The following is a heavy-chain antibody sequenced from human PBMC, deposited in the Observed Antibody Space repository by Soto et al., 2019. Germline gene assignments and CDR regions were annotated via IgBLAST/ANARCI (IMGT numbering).Heavy chain of an antibody. CDR3: ARGILNYYDSSGYPYYFDY. V-gene: IGHV4-34*01. D-gene: IGHD3-22*01. Sequence: PSETLSLTCAVYGGSFSGYYWSWIRQPPGKGLEWIGEINHSGSTNYNPSLKSRVTISVDTSKNQFSLKLSSVTAEDTAVYYCARGILNYYDSSGYPYYFDYWGQGTLVTVSS. CDR2: INHSGST. J-gene: IGHJ4*02. CDR1: GGSFSGYY.